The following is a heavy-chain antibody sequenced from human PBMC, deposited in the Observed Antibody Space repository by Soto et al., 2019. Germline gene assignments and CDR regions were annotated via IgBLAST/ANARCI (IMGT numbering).Heavy chain of an antibody. D-gene: IGHD5-12*01. CDR1: GDSFNDYY. Sequence: VQLAQSGAEVKKPGASVKVSCKTSGDSFNDYYIHWVRQAPGQGLEWMGWINPNGGATKYAQKFQGRVTMTRETSIRTVYMELSSLRSDDTAVYYCARESGGATATLDYYYFYMDVWGKGTTVTVSS. V-gene: IGHV1-2*02. CDR3: ARESGGATATLDYYYFYMDV. J-gene: IGHJ6*03. CDR2: INPNGGAT.